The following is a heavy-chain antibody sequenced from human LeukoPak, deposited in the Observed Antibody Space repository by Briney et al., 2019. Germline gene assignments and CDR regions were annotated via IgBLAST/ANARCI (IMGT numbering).Heavy chain of an antibody. CDR2: ISGSGGSI. CDR1: GFTFSNYA. V-gene: IGHV3-23*01. CDR3: AKDLSRAVAADWFDP. Sequence: PGGSLRLSCAASGFTFSNYAMSWVRQAPGKGLEWVSGISGSGGSIYYADSVKGRLTVSRDKSKNTLYLQLDSLRAEDTAVYYCAKDLSRAVAADWFDPWDQGSLVTVSS. D-gene: IGHD6-19*01. J-gene: IGHJ5*02.